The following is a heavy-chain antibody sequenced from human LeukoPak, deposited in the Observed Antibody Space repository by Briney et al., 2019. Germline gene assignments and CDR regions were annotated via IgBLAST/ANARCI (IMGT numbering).Heavy chain of an antibody. D-gene: IGHD2/OR15-2a*01. CDR1: GGSFSGYY. Sequence: SETLSLTCAVYGGSFSGYYWGWIRQPPGKGLEWIGTIYYSGKTYYNPSLTSRVTISINTSKSQLYLKLNSVTAADTAVYYCARAREYNFYENYYMDVWGKGTTVTVSS. CDR3: ARAREYNFYENYYMDV. J-gene: IGHJ6*03. CDR2: IYYSGKT. V-gene: IGHV4-34*01.